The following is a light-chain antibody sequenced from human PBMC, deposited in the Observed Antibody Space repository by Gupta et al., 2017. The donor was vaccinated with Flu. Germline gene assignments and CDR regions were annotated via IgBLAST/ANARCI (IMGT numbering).Light chain of an antibody. CDR1: SSDVGSYNF. J-gene: IGLJ2*01. V-gene: IGLV2-23*02. Sequence: QSALTQPASVSGSPGPSITISCTGTSSDVGSYNFVSWYQQHPGKAPKLIISEVSKRPSGVSNRFSGSKSGNTASLTISGLQAEDEADYYCCSYAGSSTYVVFGGGTKLTVL. CDR3: CSYAGSSTYVV. CDR2: EVS.